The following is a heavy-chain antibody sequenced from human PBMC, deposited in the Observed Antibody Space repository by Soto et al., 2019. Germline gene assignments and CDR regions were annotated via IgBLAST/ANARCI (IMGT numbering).Heavy chain of an antibody. CDR2: ISYDGSNK. V-gene: IGHV3-30*18. CDR1: GFTFSSYG. D-gene: IGHD3-9*01. CDR3: AKDLVITAGYIFDY. J-gene: IGHJ4*02. Sequence: GGSLRLSCAASGFTFSSYGMHWVRQAPGKGLEWVAVISYDGSNKYYADSVKGRFTISRDNSKNTLYLQMNSLRAEDTAVYYCAKDLVITAGYIFDYWGQGTLVTVSS.